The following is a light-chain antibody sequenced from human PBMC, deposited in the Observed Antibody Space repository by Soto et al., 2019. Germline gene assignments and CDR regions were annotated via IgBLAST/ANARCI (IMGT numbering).Light chain of an antibody. J-gene: IGLJ1*01. CDR3: CSYAGSSTYV. CDR1: SSDVGGYIY. CDR2: EVT. V-gene: IGLV2-23*02. Sequence: QSVLTQPASVSGSPGQSITIPCTGTSSDVGGYIYVSWYQHHPGRAPKLLIYEVTNRPSGVSSRFSGSRSGNTASLTISGLQAEDEADYYCCSYAGSSTYVFGTGTKVTVL.